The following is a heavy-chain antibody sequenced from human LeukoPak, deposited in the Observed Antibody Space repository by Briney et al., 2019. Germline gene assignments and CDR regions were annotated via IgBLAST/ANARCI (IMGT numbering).Heavy chain of an antibody. Sequence: SETLSLTCTVSGGSISSYYWSWIRQPPGKGLEWIGYIYYSGSTNYNPSLKSRVTILVDKPKNQFSLKLYSVTVADTAVYYCARGRMGYGSGSYATLDPWGQGTLVTVSS. J-gene: IGHJ5*02. CDR1: GGSISSYY. V-gene: IGHV4-59*12. CDR2: IYYSGST. CDR3: ARGRMGYGSGSYATLDP. D-gene: IGHD3-10*01.